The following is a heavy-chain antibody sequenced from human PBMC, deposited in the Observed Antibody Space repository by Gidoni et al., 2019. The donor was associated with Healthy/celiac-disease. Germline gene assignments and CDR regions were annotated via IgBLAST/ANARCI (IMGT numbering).Heavy chain of an antibody. CDR3: ARETLATGDY. Sequence: QVQLVQSGAEVKKPGASVKVSCKASGYTFTSYYMHWVRQAPGQGLEWMGIINPSGGSTSYAQTFQGRVTMTRDTSTSTVYMELSSLSSEDTAVYYCARETLATGDYWGQGTLVTVSS. CDR1: GYTFTSYY. V-gene: IGHV1-46*03. CDR2: INPSGGST. J-gene: IGHJ4*02. D-gene: IGHD1-26*01.